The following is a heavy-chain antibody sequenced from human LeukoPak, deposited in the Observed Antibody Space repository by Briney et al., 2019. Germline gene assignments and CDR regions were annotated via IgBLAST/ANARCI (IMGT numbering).Heavy chain of an antibody. Sequence: GGSLRLSCAASGFTFSSYAMSWVRQAPGKGLEWVSAISGSGGSTYYADSVKGRFTISRDNAKNSLHLQTNSLRAEDTAVYYCAIISREVARPDDAFDIWGQGTMVTVSS. D-gene: IGHD5-24*01. CDR1: GFTFSSYA. CDR3: AIISREVARPDDAFDI. V-gene: IGHV3-23*01. J-gene: IGHJ3*02. CDR2: ISGSGGST.